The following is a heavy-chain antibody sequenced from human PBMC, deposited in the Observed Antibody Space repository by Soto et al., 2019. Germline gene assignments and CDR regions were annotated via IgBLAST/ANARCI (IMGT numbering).Heavy chain of an antibody. CDR3: ARTREQLVRPYYYGMDV. J-gene: IGHJ6*02. CDR2: IYPGDSDT. CDR1: GYSFTSYW. D-gene: IGHD6-6*01. V-gene: IGHV5-51*01. Sequence: GESLKISCKGSGYSFTSYWIGWVRQMPGKGLEWMGIIYPGDSDTRYSPSFQGQVTISADKSISTAYLQWSSLKASDTAMYYCARTREQLVRPYYYGMDVWGQGTTVTVSS.